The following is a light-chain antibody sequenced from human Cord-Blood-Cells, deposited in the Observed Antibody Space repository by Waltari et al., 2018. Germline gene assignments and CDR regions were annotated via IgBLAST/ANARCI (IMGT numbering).Light chain of an antibody. J-gene: IGKJ2*03. Sequence: EIVMTQSPAPLSVSPGERATLSCRASQSVSSNLAWYQQKPGQAPRLLIDVASTRATGIPARFSGSGFGTEFPLTISSLQSEDFAFYYCQQYNNWYSFGQGTKLEIK. CDR2: VAS. V-gene: IGKV3-15*01. CDR1: QSVSSN. CDR3: QQYNNWYS.